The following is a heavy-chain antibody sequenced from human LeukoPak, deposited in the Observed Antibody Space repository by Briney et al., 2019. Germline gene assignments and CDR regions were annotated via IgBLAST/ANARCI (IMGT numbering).Heavy chain of an antibody. D-gene: IGHD2-21*02. CDR2: IYYSGST. V-gene: IGHV4-61*08. CDR1: GGSISSGDYY. CDR3: ARGGTATDYFDS. J-gene: IGHJ4*02. Sequence: PSETLSLTCTVSGGSISSGDYYWSWIRQPPGKGLEWIGYIYYSGSTNYNPSLKSRVTISVDTSKNQFSLKLSSVTAADTAVYYCARGGTATDYFDSWGQGTLVTVSS.